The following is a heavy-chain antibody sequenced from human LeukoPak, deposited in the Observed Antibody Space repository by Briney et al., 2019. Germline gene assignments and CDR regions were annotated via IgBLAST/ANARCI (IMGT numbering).Heavy chain of an antibody. D-gene: IGHD3-22*01. CDR2: INHGGNT. CDR3: ARGLHSVLSADDYDSSGYYSLNY. J-gene: IGHJ4*02. Sequence: SETLSLTCAVYGGSFSGYYWSWIRQPPGKGLEWIGEINHGGNTNYNPSLKSRVTISVDPSTNQFSLNLSSVTAADPAVYYCARGLHSVLSADDYDSSGYYSLNYWGQGTLVTVSS. CDR1: GGSFSGYY. V-gene: IGHV4-34*01.